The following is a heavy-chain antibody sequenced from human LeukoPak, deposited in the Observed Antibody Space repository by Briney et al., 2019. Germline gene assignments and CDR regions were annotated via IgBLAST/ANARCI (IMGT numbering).Heavy chain of an antibody. Sequence: SETLSLTCTVSGGSISDYYWSWIRQPPGKGLEWIGYIYYSGSTNYNPSLKSRVTISVDTSKNQFSLKLSSVTAADTAVYYCARHGGDSGSYGDWGQGTLVTVSS. V-gene: IGHV4-59*08. J-gene: IGHJ4*02. D-gene: IGHD1-26*01. CDR2: IYYSGST. CDR3: ARHGGDSGSYGD. CDR1: GGSISDYY.